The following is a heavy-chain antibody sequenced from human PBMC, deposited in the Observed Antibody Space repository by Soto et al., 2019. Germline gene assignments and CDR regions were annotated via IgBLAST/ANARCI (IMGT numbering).Heavy chain of an antibody. CDR1: GFTFSSYA. CDR2: ISGSGTNT. D-gene: IGHD5-18*01. V-gene: IGHV3-23*01. J-gene: IGHJ4*02. Sequence: GGSLRLSCAASGFTFSSYAMSWVRQAPGKGLEWVSVISGSGTNTYYADSVKGRFTFSRDNSKNTLYLQMSSLRAEDTAVYYCAKLRGYSYGYTIDYWGQGTLVTVSS. CDR3: AKLRGYSYGYTIDY.